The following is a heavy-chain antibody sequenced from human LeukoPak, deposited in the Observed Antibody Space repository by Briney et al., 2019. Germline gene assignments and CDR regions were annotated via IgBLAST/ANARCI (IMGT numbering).Heavy chain of an antibody. D-gene: IGHD3-10*01. CDR1: GGSISSSSYY. J-gene: IGHJ4*02. CDR2: IYYSGST. Sequence: PSETLSLTCTVSGGSISSSSYYWGWIRQPPGKGLEWIGSIYYSGSTNYNPSLKSRVTISVDTSKNQFSLKLSSVTAADTAVYYCARGRVGYYYGSGSQIHKRGYYFDYWGQGTLVTVSS. CDR3: ARGRVGYYYGSGSQIHKRGYYFDY. V-gene: IGHV4-39*07.